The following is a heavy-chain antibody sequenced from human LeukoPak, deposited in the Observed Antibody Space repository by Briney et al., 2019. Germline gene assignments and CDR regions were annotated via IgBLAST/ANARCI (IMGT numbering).Heavy chain of an antibody. D-gene: IGHD3-22*01. CDR1: GGSFSGYY. Sequence: SETLSLTCTVSGGSFSGYYWTWIRQPPGKGLEWIGNVYYSGSTNYNPSLNSRVTISVDKSKNQFSLKLSSVTAADTAVYFCARAASGYYLFDYWGQGTLVTVSS. V-gene: IGHV4-59*01. CDR2: VYYSGST. J-gene: IGHJ4*02. CDR3: ARAASGYYLFDY.